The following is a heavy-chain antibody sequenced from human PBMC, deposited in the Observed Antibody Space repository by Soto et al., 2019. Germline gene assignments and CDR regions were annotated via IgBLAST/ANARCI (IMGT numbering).Heavy chain of an antibody. CDR1: GFTFSDYY. CDR2: ISSSGSTI. Sequence: PGGSLRLSCAASGFTFSDYYMSWIRQAPGKGLEWVSYISSSGSTIYYADSVKGRFTISRDNAKNSLYLQMNSLRAEDTAVYYCARVSQYYDFWSGYRWFDPWGQGTLVTVSS. CDR3: ARVSQYYDFWSGYRWFDP. D-gene: IGHD3-3*01. V-gene: IGHV3-11*01. J-gene: IGHJ5*02.